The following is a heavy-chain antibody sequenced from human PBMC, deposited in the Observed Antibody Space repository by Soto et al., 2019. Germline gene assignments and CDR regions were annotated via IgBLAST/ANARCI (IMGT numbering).Heavy chain of an antibody. CDR3: AKGTRNDFWSDYYALSAY. CDR1: GFTFSSYG. D-gene: IGHD3-3*01. V-gene: IGHV3-30*18. J-gene: IGHJ4*02. CDR2: ISYDGSNK. Sequence: GGSLRLSCAASGFTFSSYGMHWVRQAPGKGLEWVAVISYDGSNKYYADSVKGRFTISRDNSKNTLYLQMNSLRAEDTAVYYCAKGTRNDFWSDYYALSAYWGQGTLVTVSS.